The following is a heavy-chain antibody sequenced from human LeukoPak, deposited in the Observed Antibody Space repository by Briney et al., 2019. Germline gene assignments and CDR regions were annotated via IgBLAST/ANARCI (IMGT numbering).Heavy chain of an antibody. CDR3: AREEGIAAAGALEY. Sequence: SETLSLTCSVPIDSITNYYWSWIRQPPGKGLEWIGFIYHSGNTNKNPSLTTRVTMSVDTSKTQITLRLCSVTAADTAVYYCAREEGIAAAGALEYWGQGILVTVSS. CDR2: IYHSGNT. CDR1: IDSITNYY. V-gene: IGHV4-59*01. J-gene: IGHJ4*02. D-gene: IGHD6-13*01.